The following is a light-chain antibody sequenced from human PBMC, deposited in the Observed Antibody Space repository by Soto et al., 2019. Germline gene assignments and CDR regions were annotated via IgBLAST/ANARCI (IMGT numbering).Light chain of an antibody. V-gene: IGKV1-5*01. CDR3: QQYNSYPWT. CDR1: QSISSW. CDR2: DAS. Sequence: DIQMTQSPSTLSASVGDRVTITCRASQSISSWLAWYQQKPGKAPKLLIYDASSLESEVPSRFSGSGAGTEFNLTISSLQPDDFATYYCQQYNSYPWTFGQGAKVEIK. J-gene: IGKJ1*01.